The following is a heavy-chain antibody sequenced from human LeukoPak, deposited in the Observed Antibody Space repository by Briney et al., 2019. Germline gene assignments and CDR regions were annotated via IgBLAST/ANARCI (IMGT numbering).Heavy chain of an antibody. J-gene: IGHJ4*02. D-gene: IGHD6-19*01. CDR1: GFTFSSYA. CDR3: AKDFPIVAGHSSGWSDYFDY. V-gene: IGHV3-23*01. CDR2: ISGSGGST. Sequence: GGSLPLSCAASGFTFSSYAMSWVRQAPGKGLEWVSAISGSGGSTYYADSVKGRFTISRDNSKNTLYLQMNSLRAEDTAVYYCAKDFPIVAGHSSGWSDYFDYWGQGTLVTVSS.